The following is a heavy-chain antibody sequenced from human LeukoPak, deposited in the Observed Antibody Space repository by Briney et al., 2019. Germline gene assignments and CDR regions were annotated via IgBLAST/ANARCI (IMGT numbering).Heavy chain of an antibody. Sequence: GGSLRLSCVVSGFTVSSSYISWVRQAPGKGLEWVSIIYSGVGTYYADSVKGRLTISRDNSKNTLYLQMNSLRAEDTAVYYCARVCGDPSYYFDYWGQGTLVTVSS. J-gene: IGHJ4*02. V-gene: IGHV3-53*01. CDR3: ARVCGDPSYYFDY. CDR1: GFTVSSSY. D-gene: IGHD4-17*01. CDR2: IYSGVGT.